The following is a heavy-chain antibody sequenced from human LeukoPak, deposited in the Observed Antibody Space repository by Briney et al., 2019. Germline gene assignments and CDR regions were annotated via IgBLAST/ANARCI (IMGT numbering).Heavy chain of an antibody. CDR2: IYHSGST. D-gene: IGHD6-13*01. CDR1: GYSISSGYY. V-gene: IGHV4-38-2*02. CDR3: ARHEGSSSWLRYFDY. J-gene: IGHJ4*02. Sequence: SETLSLTCTVSGYSISSGYYWGWIRQPPGKGLEWIGSIYHSGSTYYNPSLKSRVTMSVDTSKNQFSLKLSSVTAADTAVYYCARHEGSSSWLRYFDYWGQGTLVTVSS.